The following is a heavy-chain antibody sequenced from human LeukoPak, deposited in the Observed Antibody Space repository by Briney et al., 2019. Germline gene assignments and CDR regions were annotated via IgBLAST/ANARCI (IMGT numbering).Heavy chain of an antibody. CDR2: VKQDGSET. V-gene: IGHV3-7*01. CDR3: AKYIHTIVVPAWDYYYYGMDV. J-gene: IGHJ6*02. D-gene: IGHD2-2*01. Sequence: PGGSLRLSCAASGFTFNNYWMTWVRQAPGKGLEWVANVKQDGSETYYVDSVKGRFTISRDNSKNTLYLQMNSLRAEDTAVYYCAKYIHTIVVPAWDYYYYGMDVWGQGTTVTVSS. CDR1: GFTFNNYW.